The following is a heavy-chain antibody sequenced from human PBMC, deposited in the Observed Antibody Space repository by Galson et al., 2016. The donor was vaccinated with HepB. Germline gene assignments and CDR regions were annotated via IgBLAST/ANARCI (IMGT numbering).Heavy chain of an antibody. J-gene: IGHJ6*03. D-gene: IGHD4-17*01. CDR3: ARRYGDYDLVYYYYYMDV. Sequence: SLRLSCAASGFTFSSYGMHWVRQAPGKGLEWLAVIWYDGSNKYYADSVKGRFTISRDNSKNTLYLQMNSLRAEDTAVYYCARRYGDYDLVYYYYYMDVWGKGTTVTVSS. V-gene: IGHV3-33*01. CDR2: IWYDGSNK. CDR1: GFTFSSYG.